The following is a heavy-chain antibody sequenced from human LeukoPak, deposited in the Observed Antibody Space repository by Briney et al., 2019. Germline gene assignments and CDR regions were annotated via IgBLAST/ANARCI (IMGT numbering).Heavy chain of an antibody. J-gene: IGHJ4*02. D-gene: IGHD6-6*01. Sequence: GGSLRLSCAASGFTFSSYSMNWVRQAPGKGLEWVSSISSRSSYIYYADSVKGRFTISRDNAKNSLYLQMNSLRAEDTAVYYCARLMSIAARTFDYWGQGTLVTVSS. V-gene: IGHV3-21*01. CDR1: GFTFSSYS. CDR3: ARLMSIAARTFDY. CDR2: ISSRSSYI.